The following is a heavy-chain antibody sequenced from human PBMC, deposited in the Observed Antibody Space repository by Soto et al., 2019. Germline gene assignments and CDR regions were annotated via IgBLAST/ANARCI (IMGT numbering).Heavy chain of an antibody. Sequence: EASVKVSCKASGYTFTSYGISWVRQAPGQGLEWMGWISAYNGNTNYAQKLQGRVTMTTDTSTSTAYMELRSLRSDDTAVYYCARDPRRVAARLLINWFDPWGQGTLVTVSS. D-gene: IGHD6-6*01. J-gene: IGHJ5*02. V-gene: IGHV1-18*01. CDR1: GYTFTSYG. CDR3: ARDPRRVAARLLINWFDP. CDR2: ISAYNGNT.